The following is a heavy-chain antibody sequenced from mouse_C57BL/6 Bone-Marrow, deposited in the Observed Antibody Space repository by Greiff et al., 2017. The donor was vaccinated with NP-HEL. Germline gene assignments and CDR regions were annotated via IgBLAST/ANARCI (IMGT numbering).Heavy chain of an antibody. V-gene: IGHV5-6*01. Sequence: EVQLVESGGDLVKPGGSLKLSCAASGFTFSSYGMSWVRQTPDKRLEWVATISSGGSYTYYTDSVKGRFTISRDNAKNTLYLQMSSLKSEDTAMYYCARRGEYFDVWGTGTTVTVSS. CDR2: ISSGGSYT. CDR1: GFTFSSYG. J-gene: IGHJ1*03. CDR3: ARRGEYFDV.